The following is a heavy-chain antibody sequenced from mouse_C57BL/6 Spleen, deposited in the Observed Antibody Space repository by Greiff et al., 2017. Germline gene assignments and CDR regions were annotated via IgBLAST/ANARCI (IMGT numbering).Heavy chain of an antibody. J-gene: IGHJ4*01. CDR3: ASGNYYYYAMDY. CDR2: IYPGSGST. Sequence: QVQLQQSGAELVKPGASVKMSCKASGYTFTSYWITWVKQRPGQGLEWIGDIYPGSGSTNYNEKFKGKATLTVDTSSSTAYMQLSSLTSEDSAVYYCASGNYYYYAMDYWGQGTSVTVAS. D-gene: IGHD2-1*01. CDR1: GYTFTSYW. V-gene: IGHV1-55*01.